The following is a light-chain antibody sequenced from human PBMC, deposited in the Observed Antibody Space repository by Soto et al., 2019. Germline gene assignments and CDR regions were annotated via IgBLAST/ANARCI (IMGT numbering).Light chain of an antibody. CDR1: QSISRNY. J-gene: IGKJ2*03. Sequence: EIVLTQSPGTLCLSPGERATLSCRASQSISRNYLAWYQQKPGQTPRLLIYGVFSRATGIPDRFSGSGSGTDFSLTISRLEPEDFAVYYCLQYGSLPYSFGQGTKLEIK. V-gene: IGKV3-20*01. CDR3: LQYGSLPYS. CDR2: GVF.